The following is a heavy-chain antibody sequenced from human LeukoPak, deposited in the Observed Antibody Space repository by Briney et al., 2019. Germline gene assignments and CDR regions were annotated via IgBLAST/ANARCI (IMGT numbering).Heavy chain of an antibody. CDR3: ARESVGGYDFDY. V-gene: IGHV3-23*01. D-gene: IGHD1-26*01. CDR1: GFTFSSYA. Sequence: GGSLRLSCAASGFTFSSYAMSWVRQAPGKGLEWVSGISGSGGSTYYAESVKGRFTISRDNAKNSLYLQMNSLRAEDTAVYYCARESVGGYDFDYWGQGTLVTVSS. J-gene: IGHJ4*02. CDR2: ISGSGGST.